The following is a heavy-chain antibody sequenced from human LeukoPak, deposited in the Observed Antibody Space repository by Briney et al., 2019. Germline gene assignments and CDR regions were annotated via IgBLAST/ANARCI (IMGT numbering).Heavy chain of an antibody. CDR1: GFTFSSYS. CDR2: ISSSSSYI. CDR3: AKSVVVITFRFDD. Sequence: PGGSLRLSCAASGFTFSSYSMNWVRQAPGERLEWVSSISSSSSYIYYADSVKGRFTISRDDAKNSLFLQMNSLRADDTAVYYCAKSVVVITFRFDDWGQGALVTVSS. D-gene: IGHD2-15*01. V-gene: IGHV3-21*04. J-gene: IGHJ4*02.